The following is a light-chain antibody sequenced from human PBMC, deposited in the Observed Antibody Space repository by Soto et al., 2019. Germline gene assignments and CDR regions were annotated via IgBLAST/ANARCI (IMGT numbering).Light chain of an antibody. V-gene: IGKV1-5*03. Sequence: DIQMTQSPSTLSASVGERVIITCRASQSISIWLAWYQQRPGKAPKLLIYKASLLASGVPSRFSGSGSGTEFTLTISSLQPEDFGTYYCQQSYRTPVTFGQGTKLEIK. CDR3: QQSYRTPVT. CDR1: QSISIW. J-gene: IGKJ2*01. CDR2: KAS.